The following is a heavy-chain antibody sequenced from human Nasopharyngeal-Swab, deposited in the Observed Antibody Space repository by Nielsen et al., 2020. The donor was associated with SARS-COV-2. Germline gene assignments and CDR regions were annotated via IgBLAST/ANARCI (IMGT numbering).Heavy chain of an antibody. Sequence: GESLQISCVASGFDVGSSYMTWVRQAPGKGLEWVSIIYAGGRTFYGDSVQGRVNISRDYSKNTVYLQMNSLRSEDTAVYYCARGPLEARGIYFDSWGQGTLITVSS. CDR1: GFDVGSSY. V-gene: IGHV3-53*01. CDR3: ARGPLEARGIYFDS. CDR2: IYAGGRT. J-gene: IGHJ4*02. D-gene: IGHD1-1*01.